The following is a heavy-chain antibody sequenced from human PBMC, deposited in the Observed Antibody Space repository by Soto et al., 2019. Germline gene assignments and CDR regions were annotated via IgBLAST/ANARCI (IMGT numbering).Heavy chain of an antibody. CDR3: ASPYYLHH. Sequence: PGGSLRLSCAASGFMFSAYTMNWVRQAPGKGLEWLSSISDDSSYIDYADSLRGRFTVSRDNARNSLYLQIDSLGVEDTAVYYCASPYYLHHSGPGTIVTV. CDR1: GFMFSAYT. J-gene: IGHJ1*01. V-gene: IGHV3-21*06. CDR2: ISDDSSYI. D-gene: IGHD3-16*01.